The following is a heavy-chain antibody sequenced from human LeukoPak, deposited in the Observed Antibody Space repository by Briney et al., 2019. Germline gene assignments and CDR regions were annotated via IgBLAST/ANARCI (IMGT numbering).Heavy chain of an antibody. V-gene: IGHV1-18*01. Sequence: ASVKVSCKASGYTFTSYGISWVRQAPGQGGEWMGWINAYNGNTNYAHKLQGRVTMTTDTSTSTAYMELRSLRSDDTAVYYCARESFRYGSDFDYWGQGTLVTVSS. J-gene: IGHJ4*02. CDR2: INAYNGNT. D-gene: IGHD3-10*01. CDR3: ARESFRYGSDFDY. CDR1: GYTFTSYG.